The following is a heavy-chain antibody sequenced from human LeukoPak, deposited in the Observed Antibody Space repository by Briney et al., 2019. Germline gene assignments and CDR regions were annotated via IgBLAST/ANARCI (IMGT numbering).Heavy chain of an antibody. CDR1: GFTFSTYG. CDR3: AKDRYCSSTSCYAVGDAFDI. D-gene: IGHD2-2*01. Sequence: GGSLRLSCAASGFTFSTYGMHWARQAPGKGLEWVAFIRYDGTNKYYADSVKGRFTISRDNSKNTLYLQMNSLRAEDTAVYYCAKDRYCSSTSCYAVGDAFDIWGQGTMVTVSS. CDR2: IRYDGTNK. V-gene: IGHV3-30*02. J-gene: IGHJ3*02.